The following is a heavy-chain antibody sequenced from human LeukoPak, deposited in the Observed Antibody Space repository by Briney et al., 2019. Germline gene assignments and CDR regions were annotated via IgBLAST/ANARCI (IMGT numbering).Heavy chain of an antibody. Sequence: SVKVSCKASGGTFSGSAISWVRQAPGQGLEWMGGIIPIFGTANYAQKFQDRVTITADESTSTAYMELNSLRSEDSAVYYCARAIVAVTTPNGAFGIWGQGTMVTVSS. CDR1: GGTFSGSA. V-gene: IGHV1-69*13. J-gene: IGHJ3*02. CDR2: IIPIFGTA. D-gene: IGHD4-11*01. CDR3: ARAIVAVTTPNGAFGI.